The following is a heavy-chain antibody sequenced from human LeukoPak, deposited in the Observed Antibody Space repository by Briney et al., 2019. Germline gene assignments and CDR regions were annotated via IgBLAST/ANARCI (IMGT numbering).Heavy chain of an antibody. V-gene: IGHV1-24*01. J-gene: IGHJ5*02. D-gene: IGHD2-2*01. CDR2: FDPEDGET. CDR1: GYTLTELS. Sequence: ASVKVSCKVSGYTLTELSMHWVRQAPGKGLEWMGGFDPEDGETIYAQKFQGRVTMTKDTSTGTAYMELSSLRSEDTAVYYCATIVVVPAATINWFDPWGQGTLVTVSS. CDR3: ATIVVVPAATINWFDP.